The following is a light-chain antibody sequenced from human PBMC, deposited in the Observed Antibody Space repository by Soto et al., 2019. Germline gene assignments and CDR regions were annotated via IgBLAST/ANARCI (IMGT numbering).Light chain of an antibody. CDR2: DSS. J-gene: IGKJ1*01. Sequence: EIVLTQSPATLSLSPGERATLSCRASQSITGYLAWYQQKSGQAPRLLIYDSSNRATGIPARFSGSGSGTDFTLTISSLEPEDFAVYYCLQRSAWPWTFDQGTKVEI. V-gene: IGKV3-11*01. CDR3: LQRSAWPWT. CDR1: QSITGY.